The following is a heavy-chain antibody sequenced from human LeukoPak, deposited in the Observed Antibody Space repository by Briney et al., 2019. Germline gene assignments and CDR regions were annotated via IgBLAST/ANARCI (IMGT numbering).Heavy chain of an antibody. D-gene: IGHD3-22*01. V-gene: IGHV5-51*01. J-gene: IGHJ3*02. CDR1: GYTFTNYW. CDR3: ARAREYYDSSGSLLGAFDI. Sequence: GESLKISCKGSGYTFTNYWIAWVRQISGKGLEWMGIIYPGDSETRYSPSFQGQVTMSADKSISTAYLQWSSLKASDTAMYYCARAREYYDSSGSLLGAFDIWGQGTMVTVSS. CDR2: IYPGDSET.